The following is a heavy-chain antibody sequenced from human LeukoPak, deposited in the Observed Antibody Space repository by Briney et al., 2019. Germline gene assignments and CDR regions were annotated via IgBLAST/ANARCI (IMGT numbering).Heavy chain of an antibody. CDR1: GYTFTGYY. D-gene: IGHD4-17*01. V-gene: IGHV1-2*02. CDR2: INPNSGGT. Sequence: ASVKVSCKASGYTFTGYYMHWVRQAPGQALEWMGWINPNSGGTNYAQKFQGRVTMTRDTSISTAYMEMSRLRSDDTAVYYCARLTTAVTSFDYWGQGTLVTVSS. J-gene: IGHJ4*02. CDR3: ARLTTAVTSFDY.